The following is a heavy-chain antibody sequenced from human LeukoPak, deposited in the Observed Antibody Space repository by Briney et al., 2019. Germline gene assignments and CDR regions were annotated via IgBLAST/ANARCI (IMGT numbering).Heavy chain of an antibody. J-gene: IGHJ1*01. CDR2: IYYSGSS. CDR1: GGSISSSSYY. D-gene: IGHD3-22*01. Sequence: PSETLSLTRTVSGGSISSSSYYWGWIRQPPGKGLEWIGDIYYSGSSYYDPSLKSRVAISIDTSKNQFSLRLSPVTAADSATYYCARRRYYDSTGYLDWGQGTLVTVSS. CDR3: ARRRYYDSTGYLD. V-gene: IGHV4-39*01.